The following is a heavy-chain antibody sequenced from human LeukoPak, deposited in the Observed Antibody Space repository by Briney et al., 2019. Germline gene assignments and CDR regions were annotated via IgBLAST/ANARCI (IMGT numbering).Heavy chain of an antibody. D-gene: IGHD3-22*01. CDR3: ARDRSDYDSSGSYGMDV. CDR2: IYYSGST. CDR1: GGSISSGDYY. V-gene: IGHV4-30-4*01. Sequence: SETLSLTCTVSGGSISSGDYYWSWIRQPPGKGLEWIGYIYYSGSTYYNPSLKSRVTISVDTSKNQFSLKLSSVTAADTAVYYCARDRSDYDSSGSYGMDVWGQGTTVTVSS. J-gene: IGHJ6*02.